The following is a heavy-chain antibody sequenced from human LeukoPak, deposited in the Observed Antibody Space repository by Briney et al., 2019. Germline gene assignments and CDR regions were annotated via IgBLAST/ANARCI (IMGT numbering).Heavy chain of an antibody. CDR3: ARAKRWAPIDY. J-gene: IGHJ4*02. CDR2: IKSDGSST. Sequence: GGSLRLSCAASGFTFSSYWMHWVRQAPGKGLVWVSRIKSDGSSTNYADSVKGRFTISRDNSKNTLYLQMNSLKTEDTAVYYCARAKRWAPIDYWGQGTLVTVSS. V-gene: IGHV3-74*01. CDR1: GFTFSSYW. D-gene: IGHD4-23*01.